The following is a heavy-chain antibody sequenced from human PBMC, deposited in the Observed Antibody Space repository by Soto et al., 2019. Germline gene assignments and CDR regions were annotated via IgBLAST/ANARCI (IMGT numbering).Heavy chain of an antibody. V-gene: IGHV3-48*03. CDR2: ISSRGSTK. CDR3: AREGPADGLDI. CDR1: GFTFSSFE. Sequence: EGQLVESGGGLVQPGGSLRLSCAASGFTFSSFEMNWVRQAPGKGLECVSYISSRGSTKYYADSVKGRFTISRDNAKNSLFLQMNSLRAEDTAVYYCAREGPADGLDIWGQGTMVTVSS. J-gene: IGHJ3*02.